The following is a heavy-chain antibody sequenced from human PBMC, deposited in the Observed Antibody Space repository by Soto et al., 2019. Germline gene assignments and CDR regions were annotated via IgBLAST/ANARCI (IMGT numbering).Heavy chain of an antibody. CDR3: ARAAYCGGECYYYFDY. CDR2: IYYSGNT. D-gene: IGHD2-21*01. Sequence: LSLTCTVSGGSISSYYWHWIRQPPGKGLEWIGYIYYSGNTRYNPSLNSRATLSVDASKNQLSLKLSSVTAADTAVYFCARAAYCGGECYYYFDYWGQGARVTVSS. CDR1: GGSISSYY. V-gene: IGHV4-59*01. J-gene: IGHJ4*02.